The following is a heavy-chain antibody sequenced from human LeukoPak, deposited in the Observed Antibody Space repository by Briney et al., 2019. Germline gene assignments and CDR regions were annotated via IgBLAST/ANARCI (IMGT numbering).Heavy chain of an antibody. CDR1: GFTFSSYA. V-gene: IGHV3-23*01. CDR3: AKGHQDYYDSSGYFFFDY. Sequence: GGSLRLPCAASGFTFSSYAMSWVRQAPGKGLEWVSGISGSGGSIYYADSVKGRFTISRDNSKNTLYLQMNSLRAEDTAVYYCAKGHQDYYDSSGYFFFDYWGQGTLVTVSS. CDR2: ISGSGGSI. D-gene: IGHD3-22*01. J-gene: IGHJ4*02.